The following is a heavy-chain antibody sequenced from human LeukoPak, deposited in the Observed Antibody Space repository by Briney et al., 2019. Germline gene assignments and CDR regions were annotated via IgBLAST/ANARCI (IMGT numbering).Heavy chain of an antibody. CDR1: VFTFSNYA. CDR3: AKFPMVYATKYFDY. V-gene: IGHV3-23*01. Sequence: GGSLRLSCAASVFTFSNYAMSWVRQTPGKGLEWVSGISGSGGTTYYADSVKGRFTISRDNSKNTLYLQMNSLRAEDTAVYYCAKFPMVYATKYFDYWGQGTLVTVSS. CDR2: ISGSGGTT. D-gene: IGHD2-8*01. J-gene: IGHJ4*02.